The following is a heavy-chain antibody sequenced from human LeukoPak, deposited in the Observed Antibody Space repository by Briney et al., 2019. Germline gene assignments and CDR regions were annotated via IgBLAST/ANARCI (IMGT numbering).Heavy chain of an antibody. Sequence: GGSLRLSCVAYGFILSSYWMSWVRQAPGKGLEWVANIKQDGSEKYYVDSVKGRFTISRDNAKNSLYLHMNSLRAEDTAVYYCARDYPPPPVAGPYYFDYWGQGTLVTVSS. CDR3: ARDYPPPPVAGPYYFDY. D-gene: IGHD6-19*01. J-gene: IGHJ4*02. CDR2: IKQDGSEK. V-gene: IGHV3-7*05. CDR1: GFILSSYW.